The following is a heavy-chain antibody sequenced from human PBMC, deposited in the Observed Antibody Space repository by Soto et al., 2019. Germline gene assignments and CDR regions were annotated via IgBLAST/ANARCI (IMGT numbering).Heavy chain of an antibody. D-gene: IGHD1-26*01. J-gene: IGHJ5*02. CDR2: IYYSGST. CDR1: GGSISNYY. Sequence: SETLYLTCTVSGGSISNYYWSWIRQSPGKGLEWIGYIYYSGSTNYNPSLKSRVTISLDTSKNQFSLQLSSVTAADTAVYYCGTQEVGGTYVYTFDPWGQGTLVTVSS. V-gene: IGHV4-59*08. CDR3: GTQEVGGTYVYTFDP.